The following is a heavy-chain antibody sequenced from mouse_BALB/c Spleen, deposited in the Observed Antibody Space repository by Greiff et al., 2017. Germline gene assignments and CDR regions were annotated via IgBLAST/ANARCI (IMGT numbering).Heavy chain of an antibody. J-gene: IGHJ4*01. CDR1: GYTFTSYN. CDR3: ARERDGNWGVMDY. D-gene: IGHD2-1*01. CDR2: IYPGNGDT. Sequence: QVQLQQPGAELVKPGASVKMSCKASGYTFTSYNMHWVKQTPGQGLEWIGAIYPGNGDTSYNQKFKGKATLTADKSSSTAYMQLSSLTSEDSAVYYCARERDGNWGVMDYWGQGTSVTVSS. V-gene: IGHV1-12*01.